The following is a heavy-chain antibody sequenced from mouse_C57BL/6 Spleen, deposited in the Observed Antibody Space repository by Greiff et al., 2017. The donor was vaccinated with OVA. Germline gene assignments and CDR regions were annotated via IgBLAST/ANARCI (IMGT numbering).Heavy chain of an antibody. Sequence: QVQLQQSEPGLVQPSQSLSITCTVSGFSLTSYGVHWVRQSPGKGLEWLGVIWRGGSTDYNAAFMSRLSITKDNSKSQVFFKMNSLQADDTAIYYCAKSGAYYSNFWYFDVWGTGTTVTVSS. CDR2: IWRGGST. V-gene: IGHV2-5*01. J-gene: IGHJ1*03. D-gene: IGHD2-5*01. CDR3: AKSGAYYSNFWYFDV. CDR1: GFSLTSYG.